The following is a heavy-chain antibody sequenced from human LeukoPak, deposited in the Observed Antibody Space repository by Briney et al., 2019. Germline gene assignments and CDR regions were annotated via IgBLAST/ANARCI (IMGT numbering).Heavy chain of an antibody. CDR1: GYTFTGYY. V-gene: IGHV1-18*04. Sequence: GASVKVSCKASGYTFTGYYMHWVRQAPGQGLEWMGWINPNNGNTNYAQKVQGRVTMTTDTSTSTAYMELRSLRSDDTAVYYCARGLQENLAWLTAFSAFDIRGQGTMVTVSS. J-gene: IGHJ3*02. CDR2: INPNNGNT. CDR3: ARGLQENLAWLTAFSAFDI. D-gene: IGHD6-19*01.